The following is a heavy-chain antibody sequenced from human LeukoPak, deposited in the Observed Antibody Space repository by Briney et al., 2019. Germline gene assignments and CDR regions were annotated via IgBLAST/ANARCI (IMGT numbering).Heavy chain of an antibody. D-gene: IGHD6-19*01. Sequence: GGSLRLSCAASGFTFSSYEMNWVRQAPGKGLEWVSYISTSSNTIYYADSVKGRFTISRDNAKNSLDLHMNSLRAEDTAIYYCARDRIAVAGTLWGQGTLVTVSS. J-gene: IGHJ4*02. CDR3: ARDRIAVAGTL. CDR1: GFTFSSYE. CDR2: ISTSSNTI. V-gene: IGHV3-48*03.